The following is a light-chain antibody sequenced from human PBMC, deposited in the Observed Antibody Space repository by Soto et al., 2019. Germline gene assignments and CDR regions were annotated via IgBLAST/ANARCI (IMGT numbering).Light chain of an antibody. Sequence: DIQMTQSPSSLSASVGDRVTITCRASQSISSYLNWYQQKPGKAPKLLIYAASSLQSGVPSRFSGSGSGTESTLTISSLQPEDFATYYCLQHNSYPWTFGQGTKVDI. V-gene: IGKV1-17*01. J-gene: IGKJ1*01. CDR2: AAS. CDR1: QSISSY. CDR3: LQHNSYPWT.